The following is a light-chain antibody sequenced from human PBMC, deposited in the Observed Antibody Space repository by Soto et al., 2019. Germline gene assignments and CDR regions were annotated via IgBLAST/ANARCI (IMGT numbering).Light chain of an antibody. CDR1: SSDVGAYNY. V-gene: IGLV2-14*01. CDR2: DVS. Sequence: QSVLTQPASVSGSPGQSITISCTGTSSDVGAYNYVSWYQQHPGKAPKLIIYDVSNRPSGVSNRFSGSKSGNTASLTISGLLAEDEADYYCKSYTGSTTLYVFGTGTKVTV. CDR3: KSYTGSTTLYV. J-gene: IGLJ1*01.